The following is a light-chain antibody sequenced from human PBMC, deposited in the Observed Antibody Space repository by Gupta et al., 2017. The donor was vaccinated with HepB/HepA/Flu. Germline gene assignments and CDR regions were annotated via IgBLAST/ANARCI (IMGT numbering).Light chain of an antibody. J-gene: IGKJ4*01. Sequence: EIVLTQSPGTLSFPPGQRATVSCRASQSSTRGYLAWYQQKPGQAPRLLIYGACSRAAGIPDRFSGSGSGTDFTLTINRLEPEDFAVYYRQHYDYSIPLSFGGGTKVEMK. V-gene: IGKV3-20*01. CDR1: QSSTRGY. CDR3: QHYDYSIPLS. CDR2: GAC.